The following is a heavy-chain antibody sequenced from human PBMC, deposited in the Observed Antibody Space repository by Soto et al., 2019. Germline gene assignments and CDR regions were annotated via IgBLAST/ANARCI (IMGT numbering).Heavy chain of an antibody. CDR1: GGSISSIIYY. CDR2: IYYSGST. J-gene: IGHJ3*02. Sequence: SETLSLTCTVSGGSISSIIYYWGWIRQPPGKGLEWIGSIYYSGSTYYNPSLKSRVTISVDTSKNQFSLKLSSVTAADTAVYYCAAGGLYSSGSADAFDIWGQGTMVTVS. CDR3: AAGGLYSSGSADAFDI. V-gene: IGHV4-39*01. D-gene: IGHD6-19*01.